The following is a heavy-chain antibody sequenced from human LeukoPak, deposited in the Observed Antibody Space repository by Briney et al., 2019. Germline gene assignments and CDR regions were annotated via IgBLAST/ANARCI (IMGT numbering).Heavy chain of an antibody. J-gene: IGHJ3*02. CDR1: GGSISTYY. CDR3: ARGSITVVPAFDI. D-gene: IGHD4-23*01. Sequence: SETLSLTCTASGGSISTYYWSWIRQPPGKGLEWIGCIYYTGSANYNPSLKSRGTISVDTSKNQFSLKLSSVTAADTAVYYCARGSITVVPAFDIWGQGTMFTVSS. CDR2: IYYTGSA. V-gene: IGHV4-59*12.